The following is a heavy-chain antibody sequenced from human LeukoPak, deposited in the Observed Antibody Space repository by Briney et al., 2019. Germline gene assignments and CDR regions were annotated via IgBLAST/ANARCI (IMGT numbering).Heavy chain of an antibody. CDR3: ARLKTDCSGGDCYAFDY. V-gene: IGHV5-51*01. Sequence: GESLKISCKGSENIFTRHWIGWVRQMPGQGLEYMGIIYPGDSDTRYSPPFQGQVTMSADKSISTAYLSLRALDTAMYYCARLKTDCSGGDCYAFDYWGQGTVVTVSS. CDR2: IYPGDSDT. D-gene: IGHD2-21*02. CDR1: ENIFTRHW. J-gene: IGHJ4*02.